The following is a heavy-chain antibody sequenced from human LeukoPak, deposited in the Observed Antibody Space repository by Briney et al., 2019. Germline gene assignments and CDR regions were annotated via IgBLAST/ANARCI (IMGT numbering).Heavy chain of an antibody. Sequence: SETLSLTCTVSGGSIRNYFWSWIRPPPGKGLECIAYFYYSDSTNYNPSLKSRVTVSVDTSKNQFSLKLSSVTAADTALYYCARFPASAEYRHYYYMDVWGKGTTVTVSS. J-gene: IGHJ6*03. D-gene: IGHD6-25*01. CDR1: GGSIRNYF. V-gene: IGHV4-59*01. CDR2: FYYSDST. CDR3: ARFPASAEYRHYYYMDV.